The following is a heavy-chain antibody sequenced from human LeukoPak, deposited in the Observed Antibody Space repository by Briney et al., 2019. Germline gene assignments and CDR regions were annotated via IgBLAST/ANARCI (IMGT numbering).Heavy chain of an antibody. D-gene: IGHD4-11*01. CDR3: VKDRTGNYVAWFDP. CDR2: INCGGGST. V-gene: IGHV3-23*01. J-gene: IGHJ5*02. Sequence: GESLILSCAASGFTFSSYSRSWVRQASGKGLEWVSSINCGGGSTYYADLVNGRFTISRDNSKNTLYLQMNSLRAEDAAVYYCVKDRTGNYVAWFDPWGQGTLVTASS. CDR1: GFTFSSYS.